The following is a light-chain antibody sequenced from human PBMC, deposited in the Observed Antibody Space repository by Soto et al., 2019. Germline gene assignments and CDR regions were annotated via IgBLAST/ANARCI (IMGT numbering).Light chain of an antibody. Sequence: DIHMTQSHSTLTASVGDRVTRSSRASQSVSAWLAWYQQKPGKAPKLLISDASSLKSGVPSRFSGSGSGTAFTLTISSLQSEDFAVYYCQQYNNWPETVGQGTKVEIK. CDR1: QSVSAW. CDR2: DAS. CDR3: QQYNNWPET. J-gene: IGKJ1*01. V-gene: IGKV1-5*01.